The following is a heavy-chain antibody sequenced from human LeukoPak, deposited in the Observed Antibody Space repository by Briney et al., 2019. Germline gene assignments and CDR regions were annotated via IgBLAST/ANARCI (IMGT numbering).Heavy chain of an antibody. D-gene: IGHD3-22*01. V-gene: IGHV4-59*01. CDR2: IYYRGST. J-gene: IGHJ4*02. CDR1: GGSISSDY. Sequence: SETLSLTCTVSGGSISSDYWSWIRQPPGKGLEWIGYIYYRGSTNYDPSLKSRVTISVDTSKNQFSLKLSSVTAADTAVYYCARLSGYSSGHYYSDYWGQGTLVTVSS. CDR3: ARLSGYSSGHYYSDY.